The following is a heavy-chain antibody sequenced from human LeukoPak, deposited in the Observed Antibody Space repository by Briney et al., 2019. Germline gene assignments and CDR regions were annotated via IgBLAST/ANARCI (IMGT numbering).Heavy chain of an antibody. D-gene: IGHD5-12*01. V-gene: IGHV3-30*02. CDR3: AKDQSLSGYDWKDYYFDY. Sequence: GGSLRLSCAASGFTFSSYGMHWVRQAPGKGLEWVAFIRYDGSNKYYADSVKGRFTISKDNSKNTLYLQMNSLRAEDTAVYYCAKDQSLSGYDWKDYYFDYWGQGALVTVSS. J-gene: IGHJ4*02. CDR1: GFTFSSYG. CDR2: IRYDGSNK.